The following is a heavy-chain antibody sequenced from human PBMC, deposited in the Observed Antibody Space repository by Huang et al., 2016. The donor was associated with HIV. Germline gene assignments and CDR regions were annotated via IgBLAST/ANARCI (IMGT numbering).Heavy chain of an antibody. J-gene: IGHJ5*01. CDR2: VNPRGGGA. CDR1: GFNILIYY. Sequence: QVQLVQSGAEVKKPGASVTISCKASGFNILIYYIHWVRQAPGQGLEWMGIVNPRGGGADYAQKFKGRVTMTRDTSTRTLYMELSSLRSEDTAVYYCAREGITPSGTEVSGFDFWGQGTPVSVSS. D-gene: IGHD6-13*01. CDR3: AREGITPSGTEVSGFDF. V-gene: IGHV1-46*03.